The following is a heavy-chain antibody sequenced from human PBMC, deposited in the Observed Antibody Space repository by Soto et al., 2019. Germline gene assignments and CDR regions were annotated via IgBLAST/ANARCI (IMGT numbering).Heavy chain of an antibody. D-gene: IGHD2-21*01. V-gene: IGHV1-18*04. Sequence: QVQLVQSGAEVKKPGASVRVSCKASGYSYTTYGISWVRQAPGQGLEWMGWINGYNGYTKYAQKIQDRLSLTTDTSTSTAYMELRTLTSEDTAVYYCARLCCGADNCYGWFDPWGQGTLVTVSS. CDR3: ARLCCGADNCYGWFDP. J-gene: IGHJ5*02. CDR2: INGYNGYT. CDR1: GYSYTTYG.